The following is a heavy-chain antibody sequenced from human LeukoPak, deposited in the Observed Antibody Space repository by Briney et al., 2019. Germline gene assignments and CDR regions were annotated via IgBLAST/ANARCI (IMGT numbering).Heavy chain of an antibody. V-gene: IGHV3-23*01. Sequence: GGSLRLSCAASGFTFYTSAMAWVRQAPGKGLEWVSTISGFGGSTFYADSVKGRFTISRDNAKNSLYLQVKSLRVEDTGVYYCAREGSRSSFYFDYWGQGTLVTVSS. CDR3: AREGSRSSFYFDY. D-gene: IGHD6-6*01. J-gene: IGHJ4*02. CDR2: ISGFGGST. CDR1: GFTFYTSA.